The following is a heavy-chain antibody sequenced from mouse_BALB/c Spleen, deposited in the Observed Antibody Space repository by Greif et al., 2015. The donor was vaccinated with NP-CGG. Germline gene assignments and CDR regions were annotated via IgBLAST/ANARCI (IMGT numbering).Heavy chain of an antibody. CDR3: ARERGYDYDGFEP. CDR1: GYTFTDYA. CDR2: ISTYYGNT. Sequence: QVQLQQSGPELVRPGASVKISCKGSGYTFTDYAMHWVKQSHAKSLEWIGVISTYYGNTNYNQKFKGKATMTVDKSSSTAYMELARLTSEDSAIYYCARERGYDYDGFEPWSQGTLVTVSA. D-gene: IGHD2-4*01. V-gene: IGHV1-67*01. J-gene: IGHJ3*01.